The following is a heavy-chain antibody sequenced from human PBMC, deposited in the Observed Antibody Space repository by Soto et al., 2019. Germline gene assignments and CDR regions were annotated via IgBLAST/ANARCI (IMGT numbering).Heavy chain of an antibody. CDR2: INYSGAA. Sequence: PSETLSLTCSVSGGSISGGDYHWSWIRQAPGKGLEWIGSINYSGAASYNPSLETRVTISVDTSKNQFSLKLSSVTAADTAVYYCARDSTVAYNWFDPWGQGTLVTVSS. CDR3: ARDSTVAYNWFDP. CDR1: GGSISGGDYH. V-gene: IGHV4-30-4*01. D-gene: IGHD4-4*01. J-gene: IGHJ5*02.